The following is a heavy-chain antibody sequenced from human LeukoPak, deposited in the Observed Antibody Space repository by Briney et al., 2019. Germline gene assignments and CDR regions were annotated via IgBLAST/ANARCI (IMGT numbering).Heavy chain of an antibody. J-gene: IGHJ4*02. CDR2: ISSSGSTI. CDR3: ARGSYYYGSGSYYPFDY. Sequence: SGGSLRLSGAASGFTFSDYYMSWIRQAPGKGLEWVSYISSSGSTIYYADSVKGRFTISRDNAKNSLYLQMNSLRAEDTAVYYCARGSYYYGSGSYYPFDYWGQGTLVTVSS. D-gene: IGHD3-10*01. V-gene: IGHV3-11*01. CDR1: GFTFSDYY.